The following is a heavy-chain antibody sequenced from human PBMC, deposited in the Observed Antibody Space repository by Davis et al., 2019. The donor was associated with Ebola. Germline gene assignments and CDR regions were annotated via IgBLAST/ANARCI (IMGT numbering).Heavy chain of an antibody. Sequence: MPSETLSLTCTVSGGSISSGDYYWNWIRQPPGKGLEWIGYISYSGNTYYNPSLKSRVTISVDTSENHFSLKLSSVTAADTAVYYCARQGRFLEWLLSWFDPWGQGTLVTVSS. CDR3: ARQGRFLEWLLSWFDP. CDR2: ISYSGNT. J-gene: IGHJ5*02. CDR1: GGSISSGDYY. D-gene: IGHD3-3*01. V-gene: IGHV4-30-4*01.